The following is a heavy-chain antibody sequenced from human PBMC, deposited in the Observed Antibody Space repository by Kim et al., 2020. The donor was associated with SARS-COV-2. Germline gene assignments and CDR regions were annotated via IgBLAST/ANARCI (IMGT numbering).Heavy chain of an antibody. CDR1: GYTFTSYA. CDR3: ARGRGSFGYNWFEP. CDR2: INTNTGNR. J-gene: IGHJ5*02. D-gene: IGHD3-16*01. Sequence: AAVKVSCKASGYTFTSYAMNWARQAPGQGLEWMGWINTNTGNRTNAQGFTGRSVFSWDSSVTTAYLQISSLKAEDVAGYYCARGRGSFGYNWFEPWGQGT. V-gene: IGHV7-4-1*02.